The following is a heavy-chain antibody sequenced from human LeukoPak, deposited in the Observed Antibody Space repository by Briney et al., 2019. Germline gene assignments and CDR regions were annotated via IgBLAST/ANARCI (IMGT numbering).Heavy chain of an antibody. J-gene: IGHJ4*02. CDR1: GGSFSGYY. Sequence: SETLSLTCAVYGGSFSGYYWSWIRQPPGKGLEWIGSIYYSGSTYYNPSLKSRVTISVDTSKDQFSLKLSSVTAADTAVYYCARQPREYVLLWFGESPAYYFDYWGQGTLVTVSS. V-gene: IGHV4-34*01. D-gene: IGHD3-10*01. CDR3: ARQPREYVLLWFGESPAYYFDY. CDR2: IYYSGST.